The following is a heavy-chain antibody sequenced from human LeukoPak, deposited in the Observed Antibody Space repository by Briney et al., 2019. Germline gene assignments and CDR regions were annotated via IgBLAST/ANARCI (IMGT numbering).Heavy chain of an antibody. J-gene: IGHJ4*02. CDR3: ARDRLGGDCSFDY. D-gene: IGHD2-21*02. V-gene: IGHV3-48*03. Sequence: PGGSLRLSCAASGFTFSSYEMNCVRQAPGKGLEWVSYISSSGSTIYYADSVKGRFTISRDNAKNSLYLQMNSLRAEDTAVYYCARDRLGGDCSFDYWGQGTLVTVSS. CDR2: ISSSGSTI. CDR1: GFTFSSYE.